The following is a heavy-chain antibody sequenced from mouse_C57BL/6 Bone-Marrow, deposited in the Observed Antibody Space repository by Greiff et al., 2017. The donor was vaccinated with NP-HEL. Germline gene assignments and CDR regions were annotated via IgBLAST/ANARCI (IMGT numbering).Heavy chain of an antibody. CDR3: AREAIYYYGSSSYRGAMDY. J-gene: IGHJ4*01. CDR1: GYTFTDYN. V-gene: IGHV1-18*01. D-gene: IGHD1-1*01. CDR2: INPNNGGT. Sequence: VQLQQSGPELVKPGASVKIPCKASGYTFTDYNMDWVKQSHGKSLEWIGDINPNNGGTIYNQKFKGKATLTVDKSSSTAYMELRSLTSEDTAVYYCAREAIYYYGSSSYRGAMDYWGQGTSVTVSS.